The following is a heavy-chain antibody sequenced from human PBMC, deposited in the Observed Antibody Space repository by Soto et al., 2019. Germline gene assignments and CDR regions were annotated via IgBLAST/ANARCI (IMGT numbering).Heavy chain of an antibody. CDR1: GFTFSSYA. CDR3: AKAHYDWIAVADGDAFDI. V-gene: IGHV3-23*01. D-gene: IGHD6-19*01. J-gene: IGHJ3*02. Sequence: GGSLRLSCAASGFTFSSYAMSWVRQAPGKGLEWVSAISGSGGSTYYADSVKGRFTISRDNSKNTLYLQMNSLRAEDTAVYYCAKAHYDWIAVADGDAFDIWGQGTMVTVSS. CDR2: ISGSGGST.